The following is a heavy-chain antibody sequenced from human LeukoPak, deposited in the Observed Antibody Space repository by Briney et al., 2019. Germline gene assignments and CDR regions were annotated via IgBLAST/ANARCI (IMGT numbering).Heavy chain of an antibody. CDR2: IHHSGIT. Sequence: SETLSLTCSVSGDSISSSGCYWAWLRQPPGKGLEYLASIHHSGITYYNPSLKTRVTISVDTSRNQFSLSLNSVTAADTATYYCARTYSAGQGAYYWGQGTLVTVSS. D-gene: IGHD4-11*01. CDR1: GDSISSSGCY. CDR3: ARTYSAGQGAYY. J-gene: IGHJ4*02. V-gene: IGHV4-39*07.